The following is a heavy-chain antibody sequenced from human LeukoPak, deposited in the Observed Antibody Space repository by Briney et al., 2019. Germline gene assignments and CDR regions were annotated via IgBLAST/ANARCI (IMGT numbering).Heavy chain of an antibody. CDR3: ARVPYYYDSSGYYKSYYFDY. CDR1: GGTFSSYA. J-gene: IGHJ4*02. V-gene: IGHV1-69*01. D-gene: IGHD3-22*01. Sequence: SVKVSCKASGGTFSSYAISWMRQAPGQGLEWMGGIIPIFGTANYAQKFQGRVTITADESTSTAYMELSSLRSEDTAVYYCARVPYYYDSSGYYKSYYFDYWGQGTLVTVSS. CDR2: IIPIFGTA.